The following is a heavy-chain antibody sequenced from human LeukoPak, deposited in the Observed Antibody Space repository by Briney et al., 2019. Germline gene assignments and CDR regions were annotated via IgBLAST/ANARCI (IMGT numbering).Heavy chain of an antibody. D-gene: IGHD6-6*01. J-gene: IGHJ6*03. V-gene: IGHV4-59*01. CDR3: ARYGSSSLRAGYYYYMDV. CDR1: GGSINNYC. Sequence: SETLSLTCTVSGGSINNYCWSWIRQPPGKGMEDIGHIYYSGFTNYNPSLKSRVTMSVDTSKNQFSLKLSSVTAADTAVYYCARYGSSSLRAGYYYYMDVWGKGTTVTVSS. CDR2: IYYSGFT.